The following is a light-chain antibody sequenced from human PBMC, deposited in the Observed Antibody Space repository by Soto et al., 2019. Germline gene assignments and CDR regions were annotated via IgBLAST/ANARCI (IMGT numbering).Light chain of an antibody. J-gene: IGKJ1*01. CDR1: QSVSSSY. CDR2: GAS. Sequence: EIVLTQSPGTLSLSPGERATLSCRASQSVSSSYLAWYQQKPGQAPRILISGASSRATGIPDRFSGSGSGTDFTLTISRLEPEDFAVYYCQQYGSSPPWAFGQGTKVDIK. CDR3: QQYGSSPPWA. V-gene: IGKV3-20*01.